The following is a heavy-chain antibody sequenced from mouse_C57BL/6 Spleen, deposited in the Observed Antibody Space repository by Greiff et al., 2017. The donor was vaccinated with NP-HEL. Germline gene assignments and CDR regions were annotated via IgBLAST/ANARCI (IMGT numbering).Heavy chain of an antibody. D-gene: IGHD4-1*01. Sequence: EVQLVESGGGLVKPGGSLKLSCAASGFTFSSYAMSWVRQTPEKRLEWVATISDGGSYTYYPDNVKGRFTISRDNAKNNLYLQMSHLKSEDTAMYYCAREGGTFDYWGQGTTLTGSS. CDR2: ISDGGSYT. CDR1: GFTFSSYA. J-gene: IGHJ2*01. V-gene: IGHV5-4*01. CDR3: AREGGTFDY.